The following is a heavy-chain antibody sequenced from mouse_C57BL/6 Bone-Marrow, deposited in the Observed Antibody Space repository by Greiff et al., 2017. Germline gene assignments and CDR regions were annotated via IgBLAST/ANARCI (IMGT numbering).Heavy chain of an antibody. CDR2: ISYSGST. CDR3: ASGKYYFDY. Sequence: ESGPGLVKPSQSLSLTCTVTGYSITSDYAWNWIRQFPGNKLEWMGYISYSGSTSSNPSLKSRISITRDTSKNQFFLQLNSVTTEDTATYYCASGKYYFDYWGQGTTLTVSS. V-gene: IGHV3-2*02. CDR1: GYSITSDYA. D-gene: IGHD4-1*01. J-gene: IGHJ2*01.